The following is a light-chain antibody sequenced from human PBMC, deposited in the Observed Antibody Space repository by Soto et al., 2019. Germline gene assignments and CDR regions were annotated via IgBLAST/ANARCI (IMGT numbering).Light chain of an antibody. Sequence: QSVLTQPASVSGSPGQSITMSCTGTSSDVGGYNYVSWYQQHPGKAPKLMIYDVSNRPSGVSNRFSGSKSGNTASLTISGLQAEDEADYYCQSYDSSLSASYVFGGGTKVTV. J-gene: IGLJ1*01. V-gene: IGLV2-14*01. CDR3: QSYDSSLSASYV. CDR2: DVS. CDR1: SSDVGGYNY.